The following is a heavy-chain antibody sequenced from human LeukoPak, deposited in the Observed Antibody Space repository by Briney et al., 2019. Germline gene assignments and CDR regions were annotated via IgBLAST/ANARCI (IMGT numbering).Heavy chain of an antibody. CDR3: ARARSGYYEDY. J-gene: IGHJ4*02. CDR2: IKEDESGK. Sequence: GGSVSLSCAPSGFTFSQLRMSWVRQAPGKGLEGVANIKEDESGKYYVNSVKGRFTISRDNAKNSLSLQVNSLRAEDTAVYYCARARSGYYEDYWGQGTLVTVSS. V-gene: IGHV3-7*01. D-gene: IGHD3-22*01. CDR1: GFTFSQLR.